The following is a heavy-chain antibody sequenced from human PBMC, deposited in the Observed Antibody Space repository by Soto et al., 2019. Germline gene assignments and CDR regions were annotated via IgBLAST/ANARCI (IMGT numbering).Heavy chain of an antibody. CDR2: IFPSDSDT. CDR3: ARHSGAWDSTSPFSN. Sequence: EVQLVQSGAEVKKPGESLKISCKGSGYTFSNHWIGWVRQMPGKGLEWMGIIFPSDSDTKYSPSSQGQVTISADKSISTAYLQWSSLRASDTAIYYCARHSGAWDSTSPFSNWGQGTPVTVSS. J-gene: IGHJ4*02. D-gene: IGHD2-2*01. V-gene: IGHV5-51*01. CDR1: GYTFSNHW.